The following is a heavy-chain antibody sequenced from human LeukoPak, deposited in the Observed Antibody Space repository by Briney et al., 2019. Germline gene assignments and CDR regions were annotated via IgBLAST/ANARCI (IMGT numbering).Heavy chain of an antibody. D-gene: IGHD1-26*01. CDR3: ASAGSGRSPDWFDP. Sequence: GGSLRLSCAASGFTFSSYEMNWVRQAPGKGLEGVSYISSSGSTIYYADSVKGRFTISRDNAKNSLYLQMNSLRAEDTAVYYCASAGSGRSPDWFDPWGQGTLVTVSS. CDR2: ISSSGSTI. CDR1: GFTFSSYE. J-gene: IGHJ5*02. V-gene: IGHV3-48*03.